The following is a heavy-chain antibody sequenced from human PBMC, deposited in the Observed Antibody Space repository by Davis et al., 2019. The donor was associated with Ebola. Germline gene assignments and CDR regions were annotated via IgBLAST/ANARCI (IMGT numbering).Heavy chain of an antibody. CDR1: GYTFTGYY. CDR3: ARERGIVQTCGTDV. V-gene: IGHV1-2*02. J-gene: IGHJ6*02. CDR2: INPNSGGP. Sequence: AASVKVSCKASGYTFTGYYMHWVRQAPGQGLEWMGWINPNSGGPNYAQKFQGRVTMTRDTSISTAYMELSRLRSDDTAVYYCARERGIVQTCGTDVWGQGTTVTVSS. D-gene: IGHD2-8*01.